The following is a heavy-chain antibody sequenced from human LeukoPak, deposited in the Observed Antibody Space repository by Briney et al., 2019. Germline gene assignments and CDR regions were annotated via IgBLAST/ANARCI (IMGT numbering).Heavy chain of an antibody. CDR3: ASIAAAGTNYYGMDV. CDR2: IYYSGST. CDR1: GGSISSSSYY. Sequence: SETLSLTCTVSGGSISSSSYYWGWIRQPPGKGLEWIGSIYYSGSTYYNPSLKSRVTISVDTSKNQFPLKLSSVTAADTAVYYCASIAAAGTNYYGMDVWGQGTTVTVSS. J-gene: IGHJ6*02. V-gene: IGHV4-39*06. D-gene: IGHD6-13*01.